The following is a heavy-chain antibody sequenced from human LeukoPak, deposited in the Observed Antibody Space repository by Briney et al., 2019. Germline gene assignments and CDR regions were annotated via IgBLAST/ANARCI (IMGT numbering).Heavy chain of an antibody. V-gene: IGHV3-7*01. D-gene: IGHD6-19*01. J-gene: IGHJ5*02. CDR2: IKEDETVK. CDR3: ARVRCCEGSGLIYFDP. CDR1: GFSFRSYW. Sequence: GGSLRLSCVASGFSFRSYWMTWVRQAPGRGLEWVANIKEDETVKNYVESVKGRFTISRDNALNSLYLQMHSLRDEDTAVYYCARVRCCEGSGLIYFDPWGQGTLVTVSS.